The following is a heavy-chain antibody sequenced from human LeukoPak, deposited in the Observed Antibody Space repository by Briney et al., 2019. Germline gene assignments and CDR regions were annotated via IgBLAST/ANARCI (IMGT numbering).Heavy chain of an antibody. D-gene: IGHD6-19*01. V-gene: IGHV4-38-2*02. CDR2: IYHSGST. J-gene: IGHJ5*02. CDR1: GYSISSGYY. Sequence: SETLSLTCTVSGYSISSGYYWGWIRQPPGKGLEWIGTIYHSGSTYYNPSLKSRVTISVDTSKNQFSLKLSSVTAADTAVYYCARVAAARHSSGWFPYNWFDPWGQGTLVTVSS. CDR3: ARVAAARHSSGWFPYNWFDP.